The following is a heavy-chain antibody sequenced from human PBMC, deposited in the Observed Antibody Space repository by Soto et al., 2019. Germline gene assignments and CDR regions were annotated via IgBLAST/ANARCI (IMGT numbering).Heavy chain of an antibody. CDR3: AKERAPGVAAAGVFED. CDR2: ISGSGHTT. V-gene: IGHV3-23*01. J-gene: IGHJ4*02. Sequence: GGSLRLSCAASGFTFESYGMSWVRQAPGKGLEWVSGISGSGHTTYYADSVKGRFTISRDNFKNTLYLQMNSLRAEDTALYYCAKERAPGVAAAGVFEDWGQGTLVTVSS. CDR1: GFTFESYG. D-gene: IGHD6-13*01.